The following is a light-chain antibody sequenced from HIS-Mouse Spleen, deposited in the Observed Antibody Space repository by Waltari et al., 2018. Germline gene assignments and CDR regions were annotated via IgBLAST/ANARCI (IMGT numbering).Light chain of an antibody. CDR1: SSDVGSYNL. J-gene: IGLJ3*02. CDR3: CSYAGSSTWV. Sequence: QSALTQPASVSGSPGQSITISCTGTSSDVGSYNLVSWYQQHPGKAPKLMIYEGSKRPSWVSTRFSGSKSGNTASLTSSGLQAEDEADYYCCSYAGSSTWVFGGGTKLTVL. CDR2: EGS. V-gene: IGLV2-23*01.